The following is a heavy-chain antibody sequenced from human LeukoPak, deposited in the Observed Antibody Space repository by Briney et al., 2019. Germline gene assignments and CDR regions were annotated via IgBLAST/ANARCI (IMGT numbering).Heavy chain of an antibody. CDR1: GFTVSSNY. V-gene: IGHV3-74*01. Sequence: PGGSLRLSCAASGFTVSSNYMSWVRQAPGKGPEWVSLISADGIRTTYADSVKGRFIISRDNAKNTLYLQMSSLRAEDTAVYYCTRGISYTMNIWGQGTTVTVSS. CDR2: ISADGIRT. CDR3: TRGISYTMNI. J-gene: IGHJ6*02. D-gene: IGHD2/OR15-2a*01.